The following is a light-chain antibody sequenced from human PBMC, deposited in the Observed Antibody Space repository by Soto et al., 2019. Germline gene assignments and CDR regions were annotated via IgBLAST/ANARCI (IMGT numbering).Light chain of an antibody. J-gene: IGLJ2*01. V-gene: IGLV2-14*01. Sequence: QSALTQPASVSGSPGQSITISCTGNSSDVGGYNYVSWYQQHPGKAPKLMIYDVSNRPSGVSNRFSGSKSGNTASLTISGLHAEDEADYYCSSYTSSSTPVVFGGGTKLTVL. CDR2: DVS. CDR1: SSDVGGYNY. CDR3: SSYTSSSTPVV.